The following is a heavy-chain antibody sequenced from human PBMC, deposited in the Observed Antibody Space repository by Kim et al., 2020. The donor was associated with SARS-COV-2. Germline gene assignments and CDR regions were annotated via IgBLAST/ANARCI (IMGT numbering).Heavy chain of an antibody. V-gene: IGHV4-59*09. J-gene: IGHJ4*02. CDR3: ARGTCGDYDDY. Sequence: TTDNPSLTSRVTISVDTSKNQFALKRSSVTAADTAVYYCARGTCGDYDDYWGQGTLVTVSS. CDR2: T. D-gene: IGHD4-17*01.